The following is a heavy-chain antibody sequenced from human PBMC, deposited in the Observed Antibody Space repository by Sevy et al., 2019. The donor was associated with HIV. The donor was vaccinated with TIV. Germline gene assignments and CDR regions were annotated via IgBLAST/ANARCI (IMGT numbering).Heavy chain of an antibody. Sequence: GGSLRLSCAASGFTFSDYAMHWVRQAPGKGLEWVAVLSYDGSNKYYADSVKGRFTISRDNSKNTLYLQMNSLRAEDTAVYYCARVGRGQDYYYYGMDVWGQGTTVTVSS. V-gene: IGHV3-30*04. D-gene: IGHD5-12*01. CDR2: LSYDGSNK. CDR3: ARVGRGQDYYYYGMDV. J-gene: IGHJ6*02. CDR1: GFTFSDYA.